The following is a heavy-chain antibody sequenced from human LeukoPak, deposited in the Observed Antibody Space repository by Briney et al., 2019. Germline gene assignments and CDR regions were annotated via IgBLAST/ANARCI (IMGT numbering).Heavy chain of an antibody. D-gene: IGHD1-14*01. CDR3: AEATTPFDAFDI. J-gene: IGHJ3*02. CDR2: IYYSGST. CDR1: GGSISSYY. V-gene: IGHV4-59*01. Sequence: SETLSLTCTVSGGSISSYYWSWIRQPPGKGLEWIGYIYYSGSTNYNPSLKSRVTISVDTSKNQFSLKLSSVTAAGTAVYYCAEATTPFDAFDIWGQGTMVTVSS.